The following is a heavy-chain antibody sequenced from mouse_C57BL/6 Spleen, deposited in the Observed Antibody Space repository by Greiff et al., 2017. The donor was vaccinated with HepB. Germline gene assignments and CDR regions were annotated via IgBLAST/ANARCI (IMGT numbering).Heavy chain of an antibody. D-gene: IGHD4-1*01. CDR2: ISSGGSYT. V-gene: IGHV5-6*01. Sequence: EVQLVESGGDLVKPGGSLKLSCAASGFTFSSYGMSWVRQTPDKRLEWVATISSGGSYTYYPDSVKGRFTISRDNAKNTLYLQMSSLKSEDTAMYYCARLITPLTGTGYYFDYWGQGTTLTVSS. J-gene: IGHJ2*01. CDR3: ARLITPLTGTGYYFDY. CDR1: GFTFSSYG.